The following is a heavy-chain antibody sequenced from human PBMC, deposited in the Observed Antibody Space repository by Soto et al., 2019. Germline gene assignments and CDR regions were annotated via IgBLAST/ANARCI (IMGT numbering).Heavy chain of an antibody. CDR3: VRDSRTGCSSINCYMH. V-gene: IGHV4-4*02. CDR1: GDSLTNNHW. D-gene: IGHD2-15*01. Sequence: QLQLRESGPGLVQPSGTLSLTCDVSGDSLTNNHWWSWVRQAAGKGLEWIGEIWHTGRPNYNPSLKSRVAISIYKSKNKFSLKLSSVTAADTAVYYCVRDSRTGCSSINCYMHWGQGTLVTVSS. CDR2: IWHTGRP. J-gene: IGHJ4*02.